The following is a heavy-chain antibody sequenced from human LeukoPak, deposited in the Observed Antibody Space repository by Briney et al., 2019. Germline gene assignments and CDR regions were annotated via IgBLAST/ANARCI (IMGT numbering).Heavy chain of an antibody. CDR1: GGSISSYY. Sequence: PSETLSLTCTVSGGSISSYYWSWIRQPPGKGLEWIGYIYYSGSTNYNPSLKSRVTISVDTSKNQFSLKLSSVTAADTAVYYCARDRGDDFWSGYYYYYGMDVWGQGTTVTVSS. D-gene: IGHD3-3*01. V-gene: IGHV4-59*12. J-gene: IGHJ6*02. CDR3: ARDRGDDFWSGYYYYYGMDV. CDR2: IYYSGST.